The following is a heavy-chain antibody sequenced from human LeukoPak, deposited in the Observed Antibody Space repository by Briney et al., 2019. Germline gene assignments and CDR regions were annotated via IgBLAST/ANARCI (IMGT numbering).Heavy chain of an antibody. J-gene: IGHJ4*02. CDR3: ARDLTRSYYFDY. CDR2: INPSGGST. CDR1: GYTFTSYG. Sequence: GASVKVSCKASGYTFTSYGISWVRQAPGQGLEWMGIINPSGGSTSYAQKFQGRVTMTRDMSTSTVYMELSSLRSEDTAVYYCARDLTRSYYFDYWGQGTLVTVSS. V-gene: IGHV1-46*01.